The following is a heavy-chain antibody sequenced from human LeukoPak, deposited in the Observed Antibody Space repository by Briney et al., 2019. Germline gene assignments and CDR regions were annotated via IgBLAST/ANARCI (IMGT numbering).Heavy chain of an antibody. CDR1: GFTFSSYG. Sequence: GGSLRLSCAASGFTFSSYGMNWVRQAPGKGLEWGSYISSSGSTIDYADSVKGRFTIARDNAKNSLYLQMNSLRAEDTAVYYCSRLRGYSYGYADYWGQGALVTVSS. CDR3: SRLRGYSYGYADY. J-gene: IGHJ4*02. CDR2: ISSSGSTI. D-gene: IGHD5-18*01. V-gene: IGHV3-48*04.